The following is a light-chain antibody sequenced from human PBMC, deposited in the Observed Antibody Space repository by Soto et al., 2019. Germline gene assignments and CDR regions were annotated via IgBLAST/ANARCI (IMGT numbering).Light chain of an antibody. CDR1: QSISNG. V-gene: IGKV1-5*01. J-gene: IGKJ3*01. CDR3: QEYHGYPRT. CDR2: DAS. Sequence: DIQMTQSPSTLSASVGDRASTTCRASQSISNGLAWYQQKPGKAPKLLIYDASNLESGVPSRFSGSGSGTEFTLTISSLQPDDFATYYCQEYHGYPRTVGPGTKVDIK.